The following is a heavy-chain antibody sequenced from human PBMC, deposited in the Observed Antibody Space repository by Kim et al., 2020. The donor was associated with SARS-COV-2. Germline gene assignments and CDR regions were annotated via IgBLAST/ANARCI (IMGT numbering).Heavy chain of an antibody. V-gene: IGHV4-59*08. CDR2: IYYTGNT. D-gene: IGHD2-2*01. J-gene: IGHJ3*02. CDR1: GDSVSGYY. Sequence: SETLSLTCTVSGDSVSGYYWSWVRQPPGKRLEFIAYIYYTGNTNYNSSLKSRVTITVATSRTQFPLTLNYVTAAATAVYYCARLGLRSTSPTYHSFDIWGQGTMVTVSS. CDR3: ARLGLRSTSPTYHSFDI.